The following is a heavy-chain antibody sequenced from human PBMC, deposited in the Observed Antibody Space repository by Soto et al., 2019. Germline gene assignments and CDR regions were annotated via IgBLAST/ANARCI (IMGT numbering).Heavy chain of an antibody. V-gene: IGHV4-59*01. CDR3: ARGTFGVVKD. CDR1: GCSICSYY. CDR2: MYYSGST. Sequence: SETPSITCTVSGCSICSYYWSWIRQPPGKGLEWIGYMYYSGSTNYNPSLKSRVTISIDTSRNQFSLKLSSVTAADTAVYYCARGTFGVVKDWGQGTLVTVSS. J-gene: IGHJ4*02. D-gene: IGHD3-3*01.